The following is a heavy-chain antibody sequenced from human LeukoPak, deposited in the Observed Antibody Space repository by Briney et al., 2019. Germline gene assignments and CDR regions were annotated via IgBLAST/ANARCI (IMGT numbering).Heavy chain of an antibody. CDR2: ISHDGSNK. D-gene: IGHD1-26*01. Sequence: GGSLRLSCAASGFNFTNYAMTWVRQAPGKGLEWVAVISHDGSNKYYADSVKGRFPISRDNSKNTLYLQMNSRRAEDPAVYYCAKETGRGELEWGQGTLVTVSS. CDR1: GFNFTNYA. J-gene: IGHJ4*02. CDR3: AKETGRGELE. V-gene: IGHV3-30*18.